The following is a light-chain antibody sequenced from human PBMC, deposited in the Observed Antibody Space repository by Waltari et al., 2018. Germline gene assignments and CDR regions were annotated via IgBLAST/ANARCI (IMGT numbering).Light chain of an antibody. CDR1: NIESKS. V-gene: IGLV3-21*01. CDR2: YDS. Sequence: SYVLTQPPSVSVAPGETARVTCGGNNIESKSVTWYQQKPGQAPVLVISYDSDRPSGIPERFSGSNSGDTATLTISRVEAGDEADYYCQVWDANTDPGVFGTGTEVTVL. CDR3: QVWDANTDPGV. J-gene: IGLJ1*01.